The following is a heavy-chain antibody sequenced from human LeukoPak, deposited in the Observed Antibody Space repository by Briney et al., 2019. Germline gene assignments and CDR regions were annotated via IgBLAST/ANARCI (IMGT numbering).Heavy chain of an antibody. Sequence: GASVKVSCKASGYTFTSYGISWVRQAPGQGLEWMGWISAYNGNTNYAQKLQGRVTMTTDTSTSTAYMEPRSLRSDDTAVYYCARSPYCTNGVCAGDWFDPWGQGTLVTVSS. V-gene: IGHV1-18*01. J-gene: IGHJ5*02. CDR2: ISAYNGNT. CDR1: GYTFTSYG. CDR3: ARSPYCTNGVCAGDWFDP. D-gene: IGHD2-8*01.